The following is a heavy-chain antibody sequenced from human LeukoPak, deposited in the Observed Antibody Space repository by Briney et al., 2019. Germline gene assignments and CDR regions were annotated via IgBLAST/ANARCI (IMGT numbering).Heavy chain of an antibody. Sequence: PSETLSLTCTVSGVSISGRGYYWGWIRQPPGKGLEWIGSISYSGSTYLNPSLQSRLTISVDTSRNQFSLNLSSVTAADTGVYYCAGNDFYYFDYWGQGTLVTVSS. D-gene: IGHD5-12*01. CDR2: ISYSGST. CDR1: GVSISGRGYY. V-gene: IGHV4-39*01. CDR3: AGNDFYYFDY. J-gene: IGHJ4*02.